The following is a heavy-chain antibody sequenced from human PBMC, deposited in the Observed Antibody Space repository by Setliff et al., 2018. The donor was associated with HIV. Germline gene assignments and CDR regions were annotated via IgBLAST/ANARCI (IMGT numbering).Heavy chain of an antibody. J-gene: IGHJ5*02. D-gene: IGHD1-1*01. V-gene: IGHV1-18*01. CDR2: INVYNGDT. CDR1: GYPFTNFG. CDR3: ARDAGTGGPGRWVDP. Sequence: ASVKVSCKASGYPFTNFGVSWVRQAPGQGLEWMAWINVYNGDTNFALKFQGRVTMTKDPSKYTAYMELRSLKYDDTAVYYCARDAGTGGPGRWVDPWGQGTMVTVSS.